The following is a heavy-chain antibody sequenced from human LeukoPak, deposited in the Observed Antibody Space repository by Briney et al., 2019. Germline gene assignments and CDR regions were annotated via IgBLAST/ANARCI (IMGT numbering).Heavy chain of an antibody. CDR3: AKRISWYGTVDY. V-gene: IGHV3-23*01. J-gene: IGHJ4*02. D-gene: IGHD6-13*01. Sequence: GGSLRLSCAASEFTFSTYAMTWVRQAPGKGLEWVSAISSGGGDTYYADSVKGRFTISRDNSKNILYLQMDSLRAEDTAVYYCAKRISWYGTVDYWGQGTQVTVSS. CDR1: EFTFSTYA. CDR2: ISSGGGDT.